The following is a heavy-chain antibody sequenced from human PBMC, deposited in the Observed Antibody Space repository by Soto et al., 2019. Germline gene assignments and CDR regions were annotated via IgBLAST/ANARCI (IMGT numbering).Heavy chain of an antibody. CDR3: ASAAVTGTAGLDF. D-gene: IGHD6-19*01. CDR2: INPNSGGT. J-gene: IGHJ4*02. CDR1: GYSLSGYY. V-gene: IGHV1-2*02. Sequence: GASVKVSCKASGYSLSGYYMHWVRQAPGQGLEWRGWINPNSGGTKSAEKFQGRVTMTRDTSISTAYMELSRLTSDDTAVYYCASAAVTGTAGLDFWGQGTQVTVSS.